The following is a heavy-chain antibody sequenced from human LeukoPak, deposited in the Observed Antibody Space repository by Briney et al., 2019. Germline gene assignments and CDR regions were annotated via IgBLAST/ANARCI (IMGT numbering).Heavy chain of an antibody. CDR3: AVGRGRPKGWFDP. CDR1: GFTFSSYA. V-gene: IGHV3-23*01. Sequence: PGGSLRLSCAASGFTFSSYAMSWVRQAPGKGLEWVSAISGSGGSTYYADPVKGRFTISRDNSKNTLYLQMNSLRAEDTAVYYCAVGRGRPKGWFDPWGQGTLVTVSS. J-gene: IGHJ5*02. D-gene: IGHD3-10*01. CDR2: ISGSGGST.